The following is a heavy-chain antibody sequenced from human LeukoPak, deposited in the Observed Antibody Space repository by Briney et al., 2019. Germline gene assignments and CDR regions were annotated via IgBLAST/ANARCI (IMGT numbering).Heavy chain of an antibody. CDR3: ARYYYDSSGYYYFDY. CDR1: GGSISSGGYY. CDR2: IYYSGST. D-gene: IGHD3-22*01. Sequence: SQTLSLTCTVSGGSISSGGYYWSWIRPHPGKGLKWIGYIYYSGSTYYNPSLKSRVTISVDTSKNQFSLKLSSVTAADTAVYYCARYYYDSSGYYYFDYWGQGTLVTVSS. J-gene: IGHJ4*02. V-gene: IGHV4-31*03.